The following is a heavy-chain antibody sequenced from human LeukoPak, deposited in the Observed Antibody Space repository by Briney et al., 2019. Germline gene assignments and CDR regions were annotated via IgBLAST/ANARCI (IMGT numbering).Heavy chain of an antibody. Sequence: PSETLSLTCTVSGDSIISNIYWWDWVRLPPGKGLEGIVATFYTGRTFYSPSLKSRVTISVDTSKNPFSLDLSSATAADTAVYYCARRRHNFDFYDVWGQGTRVTVSS. CDR2: TFYTGRT. J-gene: IGHJ3*01. CDR3: ARRRHNFDFYDV. D-gene: IGHD3/OR15-3a*01. CDR1: GDSIISNIYW. V-gene: IGHV4-39*01.